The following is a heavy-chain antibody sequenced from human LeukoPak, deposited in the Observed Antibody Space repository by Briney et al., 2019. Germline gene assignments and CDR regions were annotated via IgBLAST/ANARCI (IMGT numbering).Heavy chain of an antibody. Sequence: GGSLGLSCAASGFTFSTYWMSWVRQAPGKGLEWVANIKEDGSEKYYVDSVKGRFTISRDNAKNSLYLQMNSLRAEDTAVYYCASGYYSRRFDYWGQGTLVTVSS. D-gene: IGHD3-22*01. CDR2: IKEDGSEK. J-gene: IGHJ4*02. CDR1: GFTFSTYW. V-gene: IGHV3-7*01. CDR3: ASGYYSRRFDY.